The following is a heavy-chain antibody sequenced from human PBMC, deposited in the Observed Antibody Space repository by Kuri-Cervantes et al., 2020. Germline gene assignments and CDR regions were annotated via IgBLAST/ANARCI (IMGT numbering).Heavy chain of an antibody. CDR2: IYSGGST. D-gene: IGHD6-19*01. Sequence: GGSLRLSCAASGFTVSSNYMSWVRQAPGKGLEWVSVIYSGGSTYYADSVKGRFTISRDNSKNTLYLQMNSLRAEDTAVYYCAKLRIAVADTTDYWGQGTLVTVSS. CDR3: AKLRIAVADTTDY. V-gene: IGHV3-53*05. CDR1: GFTVSSNY. J-gene: IGHJ4*02.